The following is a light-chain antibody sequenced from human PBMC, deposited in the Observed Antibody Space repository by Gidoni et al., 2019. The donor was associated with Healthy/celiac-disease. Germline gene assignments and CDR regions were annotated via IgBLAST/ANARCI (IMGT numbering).Light chain of an antibody. CDR2: DAS. CDR1: QSVNSY. V-gene: IGKV3-11*01. CDR3: QQRSNWPPYT. J-gene: IGKJ2*01. Sequence: EIVLTQSPATLSLSPGERATLSCRASQSVNSYLAWYQQKPGQAPRLLIYDASNRATGIPARFSGSGSGTDFTLTISSLEPEDFAVYYCQQRSNWPPYTFGQXTKLEIK.